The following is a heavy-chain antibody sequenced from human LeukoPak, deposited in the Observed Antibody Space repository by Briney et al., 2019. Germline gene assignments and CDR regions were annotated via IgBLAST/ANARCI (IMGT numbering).Heavy chain of an antibody. V-gene: IGHV4-30-4*01. J-gene: IGHJ6*02. D-gene: IGHD6-13*01. Sequence: SQTLSLTCTVSGGSISSGDYYWSWIRQPPGKGLEWIGYIYYSGSTNYNPSLKSRVTISPDTSKNQFSLKLSSVTAADTAVYYCARGAVIAAADEYYYGMDVWGQGTTVTVSS. CDR3: ARGAVIAAADEYYYGMDV. CDR2: IYYSGST. CDR1: GGSISSGDYY.